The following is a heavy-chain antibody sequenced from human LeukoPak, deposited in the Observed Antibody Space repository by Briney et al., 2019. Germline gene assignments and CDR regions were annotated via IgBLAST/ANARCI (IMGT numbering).Heavy chain of an antibody. CDR2: INHSGST. V-gene: IGHV4-34*01. D-gene: IGHD2-2*01. Sequence: PSETLSLTCAVYGGSFSGYYWSWIRQPPGKGLEWIGEINHSGSTSYNPSLKSRVTISVDTSKNQFSLKLSSVTAADTAVYYCARGRVVPAAKYYFDYWGQGTLVTVSS. J-gene: IGHJ4*02. CDR1: GGSFSGYY. CDR3: ARGRVVPAAKYYFDY.